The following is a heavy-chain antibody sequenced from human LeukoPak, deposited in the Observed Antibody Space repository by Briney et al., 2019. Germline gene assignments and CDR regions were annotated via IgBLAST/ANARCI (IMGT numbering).Heavy chain of an antibody. CDR1: GGSINSYY. CDR2: IYNSGST. V-gene: IGHV4-59*08. CDR3: AAAAAGTGVDY. Sequence: SETLSLTCTVSGGSINSYYWNCIRQPPGKGLEWIGYIYNSGSTNYNPSLKSRVSMSIDTSKNQFSLKLTSVTATDTAVYYCAAAAAGTGVDYWGQGTLVTVSS. J-gene: IGHJ4*02. D-gene: IGHD6-13*01.